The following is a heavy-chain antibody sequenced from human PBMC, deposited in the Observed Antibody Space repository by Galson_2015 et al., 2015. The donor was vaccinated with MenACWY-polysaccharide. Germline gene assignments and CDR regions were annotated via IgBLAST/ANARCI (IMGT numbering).Heavy chain of an antibody. Sequence: ETLSLTCTISGGSITSYYWSWIRQPAGKGLEWLGRIHSSGSTTYNPSLKSRPTMYVDTSQKQLSLILTSLTAADTALYYCTRRRLGNWYSDLCGRGPLVTGSS. J-gene: IGHJ2*01. V-gene: IGHV4-4*07. CDR1: GGSITSYY. CDR3: TRRRLGNWYSDL. D-gene: IGHD1-26*01. CDR2: IHSSGST.